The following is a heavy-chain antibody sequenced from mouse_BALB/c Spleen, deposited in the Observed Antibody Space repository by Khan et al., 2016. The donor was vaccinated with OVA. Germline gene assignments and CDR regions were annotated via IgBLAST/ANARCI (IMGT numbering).Heavy chain of an antibody. CDR2: IDTSDSYT. D-gene: IGHD2-3*01. CDR1: GYTFTDYW. Sequence: QVQLKQSGAELVMPGASVKMSCKASGYTFTDYWMHWVKQRPGQGLEWIGAIDTSDSYTSYNQKFKGKATLTVDESSSTAYMQLSSLTSEDSAVYYCARWLLRAMDYWGQGTSVTVSS. V-gene: IGHV1-69*01. J-gene: IGHJ4*01. CDR3: ARWLLRAMDY.